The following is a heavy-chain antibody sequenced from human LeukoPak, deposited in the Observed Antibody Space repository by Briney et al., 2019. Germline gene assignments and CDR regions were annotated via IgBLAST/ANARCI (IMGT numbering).Heavy chain of an antibody. CDR3: VKYYYDSSGYYHYGN. CDR1: GFTFGSYA. J-gene: IGHJ4*02. CDR2: ISGSGSNT. V-gene: IGHV3-23*01. D-gene: IGHD3-22*01. Sequence: PGGSLRLSCAASGFTFGSYAMSWVRQAPGKGLEWISAISGSGSNTDYADSVKGRFTISRDNSKNTLYLQMNSLRAEDTAVYYCVKYYYDSSGYYHYGNWGQGTLVTVSS.